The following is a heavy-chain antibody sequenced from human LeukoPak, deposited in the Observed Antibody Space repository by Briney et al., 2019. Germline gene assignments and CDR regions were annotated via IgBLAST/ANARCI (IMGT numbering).Heavy chain of an antibody. D-gene: IGHD2-2*01. CDR3: ARDLPPAPWNGMDV. J-gene: IGHJ6*02. CDR1: GFTFSSYS. V-gene: IGHV3-48*01. Sequence: GGSLRLSCAASGFTFSSYSMNWVRQAPGKGLEWVSYISSSSSTIYYADSVKGRFTISRDNSKNTLYLQMNSLRPEDTAVYYCARDLPPAPWNGMDVWGQGTTVTVSS. CDR2: ISSSSSTI.